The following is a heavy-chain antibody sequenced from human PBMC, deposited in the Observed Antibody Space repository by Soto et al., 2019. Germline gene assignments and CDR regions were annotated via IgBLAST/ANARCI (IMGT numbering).Heavy chain of an antibody. CDR1: GFSLSGYW. Sequence: GGSLRLSCAASGFSLSGYWMHWVRQAPGKGLEWVSRITPDEITTAYADSVKGRFTISRDNAKNTLYLQMNSLRAEDTAVYFCAREAPDFGSGRHSDLWGQGTLVTVSS. J-gene: IGHJ4*02. CDR2: ITPDEITT. D-gene: IGHD3-10*01. V-gene: IGHV3-74*03. CDR3: AREAPDFGSGRHSDL.